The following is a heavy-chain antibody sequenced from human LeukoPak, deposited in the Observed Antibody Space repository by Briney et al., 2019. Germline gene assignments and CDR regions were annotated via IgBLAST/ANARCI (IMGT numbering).Heavy chain of an antibody. J-gene: IGHJ3*02. Sequence: GGSLRLSCVASGFIFSDHYMDWVRQAPGKGLEWVARIRDKANNYITDFAASVKDRFTISRDDSKNALYLQMNSLRVEDTAVYYCAKEYYDFWSGQGAFDIWGQGTMVTVSS. CDR1: GFIFSDHY. CDR3: AKEYYDFWSGQGAFDI. CDR2: IRDKANNYIT. D-gene: IGHD3-3*01. V-gene: IGHV3-72*01.